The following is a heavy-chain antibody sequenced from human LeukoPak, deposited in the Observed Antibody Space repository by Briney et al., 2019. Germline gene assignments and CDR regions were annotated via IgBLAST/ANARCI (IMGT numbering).Heavy chain of an antibody. CDR1: GYTFTGYY. CDR3: ARAGDRGNLA. CDR2: INPNSGGT. J-gene: IGHJ5*02. Sequence: ASVKVACKASGYTFTGYYMHWVRQAPGQGLEWMGWINPNSGGTNYAQDFHGRVTMNRDTSISTAYMELSRLRSDDTAAYYCARAGDRGNLAWCQGTLVTVSS. D-gene: IGHD1-26*01. V-gene: IGHV1-2*02.